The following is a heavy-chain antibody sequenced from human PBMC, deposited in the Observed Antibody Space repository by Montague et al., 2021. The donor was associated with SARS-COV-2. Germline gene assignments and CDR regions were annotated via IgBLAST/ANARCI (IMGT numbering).Heavy chain of an antibody. V-gene: IGHV4-59*01. D-gene: IGHD1-26*01. J-gene: IGHJ4*02. CDR1: GGSISSYY. CDR2: IYYSGST. CDR3: ARYGSGKYHADYSGSYHLDY. Sequence: SETLSLTCTVSGGSISSYYWSWIRQLPGKGLEWIGYIYYSGSTNYNPSLKSRVTISVDTSKNQFSLKLSSVTAADTAVYYCARYGSGKYHADYSGSYHLDYWGQGTLVTVSS.